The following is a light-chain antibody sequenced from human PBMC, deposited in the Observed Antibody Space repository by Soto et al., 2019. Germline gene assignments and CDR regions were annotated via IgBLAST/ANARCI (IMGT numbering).Light chain of an antibody. CDR3: SSYTSSSTLV. V-gene: IGLV2-14*01. J-gene: IGLJ2*01. CDR2: DVS. CDR1: SSDVGYYNY. Sequence: QSVLTQPASVSGSPGQSITISCTGTSSDVGYYNYVSWYQQNPGKAPKLMIYDVSNRPSGVSNRFSGSKSGNTASLTISGLQAEDEADYYCSSYTSSSTLVFGGGTQLTVL.